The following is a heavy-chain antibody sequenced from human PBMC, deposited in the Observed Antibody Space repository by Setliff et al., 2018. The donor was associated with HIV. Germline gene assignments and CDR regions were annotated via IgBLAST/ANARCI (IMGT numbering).Heavy chain of an antibody. V-gene: IGHV1-69*13. CDR1: GGTFSSYA. D-gene: IGHD3-22*01. CDR2: IIPIFGTA. Sequence: SVKVSCKASGGTFSSYAISWVRQAPGQGLEWMGGIIPIFGTANYAQKFQGRVTITADESTSTAYMELSSLRSEDTAVYYCADSSGYYWNWFDPWGQGTLVTVSS. CDR3: ADSSGYYWNWFDP. J-gene: IGHJ5*02.